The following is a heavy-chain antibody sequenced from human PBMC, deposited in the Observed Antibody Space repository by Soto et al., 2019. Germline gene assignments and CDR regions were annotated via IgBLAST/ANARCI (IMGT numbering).Heavy chain of an antibody. CDR1: GFTFNTYS. CDR2: IWYDGTQK. J-gene: IGHJ4*02. CDR3: ARAGGTTVTGLWHFDS. Sequence: QLEESGGGVVQPGRSLRLSCEASGFTFNTYSMHWVRQPPGKGLEWLAAIWYDGTQKYYADSVKGRFIISRDNSKKTLYLEMNSLRAEDTAVYYCARAGGTTVTGLWHFDSWGQGTLVTVSS. D-gene: IGHD4-17*01. V-gene: IGHV3-33*01.